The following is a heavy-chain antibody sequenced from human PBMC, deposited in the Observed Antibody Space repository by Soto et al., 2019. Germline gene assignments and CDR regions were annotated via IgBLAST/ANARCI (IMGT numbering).Heavy chain of an antibody. CDR3: AKSPNFYCSSPNCYKYYFDY. CDR1: GFTFNTYG. V-gene: IGHV3-30*18. CDR2: ISYDGSDK. D-gene: IGHD2-2*02. J-gene: IGHJ4*02. Sequence: GGSLRLSCAASGFTFNTYGMHWVRQAPGKGLEWVAVISYDGSDKFYADSVKGRFTISRDNSKNALYLQMSSLRPEDTAIYYCAKSPNFYCSSPNCYKYYFDYWGQGTLVTVSS.